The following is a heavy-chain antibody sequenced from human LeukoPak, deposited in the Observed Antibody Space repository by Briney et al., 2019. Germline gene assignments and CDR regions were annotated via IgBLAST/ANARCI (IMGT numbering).Heavy chain of an antibody. CDR2: IRSKANSYAT. V-gene: IGHV3-73*01. CDR3: TRHAREQLAEFDY. CDR1: GFTFSGSA. J-gene: IGHJ4*02. D-gene: IGHD6-6*01. Sequence: GGSLRLSCAASGFTFSGSAMHWVRQASGKGLEWVGRIRSKANSYATAYAASVKGRFTISRDDSKNTAYLQMNSLKTEDTAMYYCTRHAREQLAEFDYWGQGTLVTVSS.